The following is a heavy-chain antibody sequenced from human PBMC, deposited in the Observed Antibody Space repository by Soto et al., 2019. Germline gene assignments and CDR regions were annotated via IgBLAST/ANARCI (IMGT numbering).Heavy chain of an antibody. Sequence: EVQLLESGGGLVQPGGSLRLSCAASGFTFSSYAMSWVRQAPGKGLEWVSAISGSGGSTYYADSVKGRFTISRDNSKNTLYLQMNSLRSEDTAVYYCAKDFIESGIVGAFDYWGQGTLVTVSS. CDR3: AKDFIESGIVGAFDY. CDR2: ISGSGGST. J-gene: IGHJ4*02. V-gene: IGHV3-23*01. D-gene: IGHD1-26*01. CDR1: GFTFSSYA.